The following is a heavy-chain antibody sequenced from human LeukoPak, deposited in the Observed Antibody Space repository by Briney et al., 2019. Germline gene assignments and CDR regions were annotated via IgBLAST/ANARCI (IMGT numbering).Heavy chain of an antibody. J-gene: IGHJ3*02. Sequence: GESLRISCKGSGYSFTGYWISWVRQMPGKGLEWMGRIDPSDSYTNYSPSFQGHVTISADKSISTAYLQWSSLKASDTAMYYCARHVVLLWFGESYAFDIWGQGTMVTVSS. D-gene: IGHD3-10*01. CDR2: IDPSDSYT. V-gene: IGHV5-10-1*01. CDR3: ARHVVLLWFGESYAFDI. CDR1: GYSFTGYW.